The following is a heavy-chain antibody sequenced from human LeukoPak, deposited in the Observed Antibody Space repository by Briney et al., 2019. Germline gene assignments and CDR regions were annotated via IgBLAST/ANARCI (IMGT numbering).Heavy chain of an antibody. CDR3: ASLNYGQVWGSPHYYFDY. Sequence: GGSLRLSCAASGFTFSSHWMAWVRQAPGKGLEWVANIKQGGSDKYYLDSMKGRLTISRDNAKNSLYLQVNSLRVEDTAVYYCASLNYGQVWGSPHYYFDYWGQGILVTVSS. D-gene: IGHD3-16*01. CDR1: GFTFSSHW. V-gene: IGHV3-7*01. CDR2: IKQGGSDK. J-gene: IGHJ4*02.